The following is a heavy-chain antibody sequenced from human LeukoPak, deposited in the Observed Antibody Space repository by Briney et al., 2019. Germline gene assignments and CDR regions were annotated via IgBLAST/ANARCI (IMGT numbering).Heavy chain of an antibody. CDR1: GGSISPYY. J-gene: IGHJ6*03. V-gene: IGHV4-59*01. D-gene: IGHD3-10*01. CDR2: IYYSGTT. Sequence: SETLSLTCTVSGGSISPYYWSWIRQPPGKGLEWIGYIYYSGTTNYNPSLKSRVAISVDTSKKQISLKLSSVTAADTAVYYCARNYGSGSYYSYYYMDVWGKGTTVTVSS. CDR3: ARNYGSGSYYSYYYMDV.